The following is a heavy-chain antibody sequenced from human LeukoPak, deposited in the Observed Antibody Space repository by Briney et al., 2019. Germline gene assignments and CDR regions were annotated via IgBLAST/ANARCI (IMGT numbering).Heavy chain of an antibody. D-gene: IGHD5/OR15-5a*01. CDR2: INHSGST. CDR1: GGSFSGYY. V-gene: IGHV4-34*01. CDR3: ADTIYETFDY. Sequence: PSETLSLTCAVYGGSFSGYYWSWIRQPPGKGLEWIGEINHSGSTNYNPSLKSRVTISVDTSKNQFSLKLSSVTAADTAVYYCADTIYETFDYWGQGTLVTVSS. J-gene: IGHJ4*02.